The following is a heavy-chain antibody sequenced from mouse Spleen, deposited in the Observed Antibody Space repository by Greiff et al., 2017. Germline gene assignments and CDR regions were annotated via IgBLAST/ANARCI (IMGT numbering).Heavy chain of an antibody. D-gene: IGHD1-2*01. Sequence: EVQLVESGGGLVKPGGSLKLSCAASGFTFSDYGMHWVRQAPEKGLVWVAYISSGSSTIYYADTVKGRFTISRDNAKNTLFLQMTSLRSEDTAMYYGARPDYGYVSWFAYWGQGTLVTVSA. CDR2: ISSGSSTI. V-gene: IGHV5-17*01. CDR3: ARPDYGYVSWFAY. CDR1: GFTFSDYG. J-gene: IGHJ3*01.